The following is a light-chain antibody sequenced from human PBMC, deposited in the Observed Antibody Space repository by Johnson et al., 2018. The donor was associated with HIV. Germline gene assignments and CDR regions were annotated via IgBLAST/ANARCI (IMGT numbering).Light chain of an antibody. CDR3: ETWDSSLSGYYV. CDR2: ENN. V-gene: IGLV1-51*02. J-gene: IGLJ1*01. Sequence: QSVLTQPPSVSAAPGQKVTISCSGSSSNTGRNYVSWYQQLPGTAPKVLIYENNKRRSGIPDRFSGAKSGTSATLGITGLQPGDEADYYCETWDSSLSGYYVFGTGTKLTVL. CDR1: SSNTGRNY.